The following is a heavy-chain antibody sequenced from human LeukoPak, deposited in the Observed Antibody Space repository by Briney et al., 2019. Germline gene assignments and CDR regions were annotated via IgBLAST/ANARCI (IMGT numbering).Heavy chain of an antibody. CDR2: ISAYNGNT. V-gene: IGHV1-18*01. CDR3: ARDAPSSGWYLGGVGYFDY. D-gene: IGHD6-19*01. CDR1: GYTFTSYG. Sequence: ASVKVSCKASGYTFTSYGISWVRQAPGQGLEWMGWISAYNGNTNYAQKLQGRVTMTTDTSTSTAYMELRSLRSDDTAVYYCARDAPSSGWYLGGVGYFDYWGQGTLVTVSS. J-gene: IGHJ4*02.